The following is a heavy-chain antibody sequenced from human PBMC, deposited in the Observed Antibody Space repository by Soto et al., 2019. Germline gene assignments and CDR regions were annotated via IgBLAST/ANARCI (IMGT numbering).Heavy chain of an antibody. Sequence: GGSLRLSCAASGFTFSSYAMSWVRQAPGKGLEWVSAISGSGGSTYYADSVKGRFTISRDNSKNTLYLQMNSLRAEDTAVYYCAKDDIVLAEGGYYYYGMDVWGQGTTVTVSS. CDR3: AKDDIVLAEGGYYYYGMDV. V-gene: IGHV3-23*01. D-gene: IGHD2-2*01. CDR1: GFTFSSYA. J-gene: IGHJ6*02. CDR2: ISGSGGST.